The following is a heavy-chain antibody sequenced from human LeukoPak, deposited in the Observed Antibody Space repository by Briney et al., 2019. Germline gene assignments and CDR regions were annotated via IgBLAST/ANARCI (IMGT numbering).Heavy chain of an antibody. CDR3: ARDLYFYGSGYFVLGLPLH. CDR2: ICGRGTTK. J-gene: IGHJ4*02. D-gene: IGHD3-10*01. CDR1: GFNINTYK. V-gene: IGHV3-48*03. Sequence: PGGSLSLTCIASGFNINTYKMNWVRQAPGKGLEWVSYICGRGTTKYYADSVKGRFTISRDSADDSLYLQMDDLRAEDTAVYYCARDLYFYGSGYFVLGLPLHWGQRTLVTVSS.